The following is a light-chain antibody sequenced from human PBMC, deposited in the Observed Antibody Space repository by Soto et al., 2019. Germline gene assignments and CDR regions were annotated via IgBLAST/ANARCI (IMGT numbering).Light chain of an antibody. CDR3: QQRSNWPQLT. J-gene: IGKJ4*01. V-gene: IGKV3-11*01. CDR1: QSVGSY. Sequence: EIVLTQSPATLSLSPGERATLSCRASQSVGSYLAWYQRKPGQAPRLLIYDASSRATGIPARFSGSGSGTDFTLTISSLEPADFAVYYCQQRSNWPQLTFGGGTKVDIK. CDR2: DAS.